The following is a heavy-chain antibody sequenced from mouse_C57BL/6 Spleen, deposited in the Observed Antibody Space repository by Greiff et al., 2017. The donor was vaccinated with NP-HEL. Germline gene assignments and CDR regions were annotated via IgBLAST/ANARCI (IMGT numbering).Heavy chain of an antibody. Sequence: VKLVESGPELVKPGASVKISCKASGYAFSSSWMNWVKQRPGKGLEWIGRIYPGDGDTNYNGKFKGKATLTADKSSSTAYMQLSSLTSEDSAVYFCAREMITTVVGNWYFDVWGTGTTVTVSS. J-gene: IGHJ1*03. CDR1: GYAFSSSW. CDR2: IYPGDGDT. CDR3: AREMITTVVGNWYFDV. V-gene: IGHV1-82*01. D-gene: IGHD1-1*01.